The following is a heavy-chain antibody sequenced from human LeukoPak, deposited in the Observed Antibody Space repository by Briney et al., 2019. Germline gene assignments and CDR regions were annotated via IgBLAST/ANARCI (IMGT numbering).Heavy chain of an antibody. J-gene: IGHJ4*02. Sequence: GASVKVSCKASGYTFTSYGISWVRQAPGQGLEWMGWINPNSGGTNYAQKFQGRVTMTRDTSISTAYMELSRLRSDDTAVYYCARVGLYGSGSYLVYWGQGTLVTVSS. V-gene: IGHV1-2*02. CDR3: ARVGLYGSGSYLVY. D-gene: IGHD3-10*01. CDR1: GYTFTSYG. CDR2: INPNSGGT.